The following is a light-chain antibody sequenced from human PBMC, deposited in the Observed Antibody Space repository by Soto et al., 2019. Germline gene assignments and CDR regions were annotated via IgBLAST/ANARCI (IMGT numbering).Light chain of an antibody. V-gene: IGLV2-14*03. CDR2: DVS. J-gene: IGLJ1*01. CDR1: SSDVGGYNY. Sequence: QSALTHPASVSGSPGQSITISCTGTSSDVGGYNYVSWYQHHPGKAPKRMIHDVSNRPSGVSNRFSGSKSGNTASLTISGLQAEDEADYYCSSYIPNNSTYVFGTGTKVTVL. CDR3: SSYIPNNSTYV.